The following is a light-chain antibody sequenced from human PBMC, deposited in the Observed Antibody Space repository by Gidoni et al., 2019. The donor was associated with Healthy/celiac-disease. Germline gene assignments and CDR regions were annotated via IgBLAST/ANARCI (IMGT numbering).Light chain of an antibody. Sequence: DIQMTQSPSSLSASVGDRVTITCQASQDISNYLNWYQQKPGKAPKLLIYDASNLETGVPSRFSGSGSGTDFTFTISSLQPEDIATYYCQQYDKLTFTFXPXTKVDIK. V-gene: IGKV1-33*01. CDR3: QQYDKLTFT. CDR2: DAS. J-gene: IGKJ3*01. CDR1: QDISNY.